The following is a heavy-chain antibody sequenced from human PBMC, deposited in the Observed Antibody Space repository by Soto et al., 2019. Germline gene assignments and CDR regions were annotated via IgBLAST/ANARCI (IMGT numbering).Heavy chain of an antibody. Sequence: PGGSLRLSCAASGFTFSSYWMSWVRQAPGKGLEWVANIKQDGSEKYYVDSVKGRFTISRDNAKNSLYLQMNSLRAEDTAVYYCAREADILTGYHWFDPWGQGTLVTVSS. CDR2: IKQDGSEK. J-gene: IGHJ5*02. CDR1: GFTFSSYW. CDR3: AREADILTGYHWFDP. D-gene: IGHD3-9*01. V-gene: IGHV3-7*01.